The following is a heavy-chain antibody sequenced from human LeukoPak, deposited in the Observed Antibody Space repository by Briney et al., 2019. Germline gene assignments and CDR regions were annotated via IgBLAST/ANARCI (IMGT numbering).Heavy chain of an antibody. V-gene: IGHV3-30*04. Sequence: GGSLRLSCAASGFTFSSYAMHWVRQAPGKGLEWVAVISYDGSNKYYADSVKGRFTISRDNSKNTLYLQMNSLRAEDTAVYYCAKDAGGHYDILTGYRWDDAFDIWGQGTMVTVSS. D-gene: IGHD3-9*01. CDR3: AKDAGGHYDILTGYRWDDAFDI. J-gene: IGHJ3*02. CDR1: GFTFSSYA. CDR2: ISYDGSNK.